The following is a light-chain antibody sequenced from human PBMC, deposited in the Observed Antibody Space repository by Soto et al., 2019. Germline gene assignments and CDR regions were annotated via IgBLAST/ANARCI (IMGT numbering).Light chain of an antibody. Sequence: QPVLTQPPSVSGAPGQRVTISCTGYNSNIGAGYDVHWYQQLPGTAPKLLIYGNSNRPSGVPDRFSASKSGTSASLAITGLQAEDEADYYCQSYDSSLSVWVFGGGTKLTVL. CDR2: GNS. CDR1: NSNIGAGYD. J-gene: IGLJ3*02. V-gene: IGLV1-40*01. CDR3: QSYDSSLSVWV.